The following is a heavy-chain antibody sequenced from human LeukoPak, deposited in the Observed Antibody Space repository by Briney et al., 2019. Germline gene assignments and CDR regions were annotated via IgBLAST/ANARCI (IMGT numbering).Heavy chain of an antibody. Sequence: GESLKISCKGSGYSFTSYWIGWVRQMPGKGLEWMGIIYPGDSDTRYSPSFQGQVTISADKSISTAYLQWSSLKASDTAMYYCARLGLRYFGWFPPEAFDIWGQGTMVTVSS. V-gene: IGHV5-51*01. CDR2: IYPGDSDT. J-gene: IGHJ3*02. CDR3: ARLGLRYFGWFPPEAFDI. CDR1: GYSFTSYW. D-gene: IGHD3-9*01.